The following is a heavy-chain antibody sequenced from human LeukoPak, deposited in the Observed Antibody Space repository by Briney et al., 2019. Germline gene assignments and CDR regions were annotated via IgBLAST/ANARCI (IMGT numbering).Heavy chain of an antibody. J-gene: IGHJ4*02. D-gene: IGHD2-15*01. V-gene: IGHV3-23*01. Sequence: GGSLRLSCAASGFTFSTYAMSWVRQAPGKGLEWVSSFGGSGSSTYYADSVKGRFTISRDDSKTTVYLQMNSLRAEDTAVYYCARDRTYCSAGSCPQLDYWGQGTLVTVS. CDR1: GFTFSTYA. CDR3: ARDRTYCSAGSCPQLDY. CDR2: FGGSGSST.